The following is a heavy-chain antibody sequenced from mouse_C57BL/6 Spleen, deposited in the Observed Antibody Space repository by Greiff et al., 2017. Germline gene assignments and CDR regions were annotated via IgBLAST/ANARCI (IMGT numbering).Heavy chain of an antibody. CDR3: ARSEVSDGYFSWFAY. J-gene: IGHJ3*01. CDR1: GYTFTSYW. CDR2: IDPSDSET. V-gene: IGHV1-52*01. D-gene: IGHD2-3*01. Sequence: VQLQQSGAELVRPGSSVKLSCKASGYTFTSYWMHWVKQRPIQGLEWIGNIDPSDSETHYNQKFKDKATLTVDKSSSTAYMQLSSLTSEDSAVYYCARSEVSDGYFSWFAYWGQGTLVTVSA.